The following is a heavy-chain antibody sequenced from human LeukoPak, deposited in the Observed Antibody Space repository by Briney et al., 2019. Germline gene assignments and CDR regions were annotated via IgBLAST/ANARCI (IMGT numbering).Heavy chain of an antibody. CDR1: EFTFSGYS. Sequence: GGSLRLSCVGSEFTFSGYSMNWSGQPPGRGREGVAYISSGSGIIYYADSVKGRFTVSRDNAKNSLYLQMSSLRAEDTAVYYCARRGTAPYYYMDVWSKGTAVTVSS. J-gene: IGHJ6*03. V-gene: IGHV3-48*01. CDR2: ISSGSGII. CDR3: ARRGTAPYYYMDV.